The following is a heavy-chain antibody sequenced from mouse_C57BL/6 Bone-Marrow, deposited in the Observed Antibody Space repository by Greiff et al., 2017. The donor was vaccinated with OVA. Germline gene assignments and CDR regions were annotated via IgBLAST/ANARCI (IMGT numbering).Heavy chain of an antibody. D-gene: IGHD2-3*01. CDR2: IYPYNDGT. Sequence: VQLQQSGPELVKPGASVKMSCKASGYTFTSYVMHWVKQKPGQGLEWIGYIYPYNDGTKYNEKFKGKATLTLDKSSSTAYMQLSSLTSEDSAVYFCARFDDGYYVYWYFDVWGTGTTVTVSS. CDR3: ARFDDGYYVYWYFDV. CDR1: GYTFTSYV. J-gene: IGHJ1*03. V-gene: IGHV1-14*01.